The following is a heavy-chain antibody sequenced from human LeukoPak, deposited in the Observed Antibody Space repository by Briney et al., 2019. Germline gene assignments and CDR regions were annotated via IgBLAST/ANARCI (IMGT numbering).Heavy chain of an antibody. J-gene: IGHJ4*02. CDR3: ARDGSAYNLDY. D-gene: IGHD3-16*01. CDR1: GFTFSDYY. V-gene: IGHV3-11*06. Sequence: GGSLRLSCAASGFTFSDYYMSWIRQAPGKGLEWVSYISSSSSYTNYADSVKGRFTVSRDNAKNTLNLQMNSLRAEDTAVYFCARDGSAYNLDYWGQGVLVTVSS. CDR2: ISSSSSYT.